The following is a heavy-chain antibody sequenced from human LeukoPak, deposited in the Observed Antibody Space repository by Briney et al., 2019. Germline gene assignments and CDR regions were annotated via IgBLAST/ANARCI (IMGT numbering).Heavy chain of an antibody. CDR1: GFTFSSYW. D-gene: IGHD6-6*01. Sequence: GGSLRLSCGASGFTFSSYWMSWVRQVPGKGLEWVANIKQDGSEKYYVDSVKGRFTISRDNAKNSLYLQMNSLRAEDTAVYYCARRSGQLRWFDPWGQGTLVTVSS. V-gene: IGHV3-7*01. J-gene: IGHJ5*02. CDR2: IKQDGSEK. CDR3: ARRSGQLRWFDP.